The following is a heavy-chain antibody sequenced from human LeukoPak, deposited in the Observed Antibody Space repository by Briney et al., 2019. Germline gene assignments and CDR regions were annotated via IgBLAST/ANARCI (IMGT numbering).Heavy chain of an antibody. V-gene: IGHV3-74*03. Sequence: GGSLRLSCAAPGFTFSSYWMHWVRQVPGKGLVWVSRINSDGSSTKYADSAKGRFTISRDNAKNTLYLQMNSLRAEDTAVYYCARDGYSYGNPFDYWGQGTLVTVSS. D-gene: IGHD5-18*01. CDR3: ARDGYSYGNPFDY. CDR2: INSDGSST. J-gene: IGHJ4*02. CDR1: GFTFSSYW.